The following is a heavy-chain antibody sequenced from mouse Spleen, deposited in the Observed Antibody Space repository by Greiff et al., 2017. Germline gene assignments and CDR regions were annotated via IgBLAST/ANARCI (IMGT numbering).Heavy chain of an antibody. CDR2: ISDGGSYT. CDR1: GFTFSDYY. D-gene: IGHD4-1*01. V-gene: IGHV5-4*02. Sequence: EVKLVESGGGLVKPGGSLKLSCAASGFTFSDYYMYWVRQTPEKRLEWVATISDGGSYTYYPDSVKGRFTISRDNAKNNLYLQMSSLKSEDTAMYYCARDTGSGTWFAYWGQGTLVTVSA. CDR3: ARDTGSGTWFAY. J-gene: IGHJ3*01.